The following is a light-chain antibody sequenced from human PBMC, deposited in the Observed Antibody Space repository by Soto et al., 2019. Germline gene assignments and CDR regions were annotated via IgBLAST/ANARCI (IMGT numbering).Light chain of an antibody. CDR1: QGIGSW. Sequence: DIQMTQSPSTLSASVGDRVTITCRASQGIGSWLAWYQQKPGKAPNLLIYKASSLESGVPSRFSGSGSGTEFTLTISSLQPDDFATYYCQQYDVYPYTFGQGTKLEIK. CDR3: QQYDVYPYT. V-gene: IGKV1-5*03. J-gene: IGKJ2*01. CDR2: KAS.